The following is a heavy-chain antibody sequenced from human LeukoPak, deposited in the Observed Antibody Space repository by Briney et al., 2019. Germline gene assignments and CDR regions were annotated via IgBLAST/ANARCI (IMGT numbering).Heavy chain of an antibody. Sequence: SETLSLTCIVSGGSISSYYWSWIRQPPGKGLEWIGYIYYTGNTNYNPSLKSRVTMSVDTSKNQFSLKLSSVTAADTAMYYCASMLGVGYSFGHGAYDFWGQGTLVTVSS. CDR3: ASMLGVGYSFGHGAYDF. CDR1: GGSISSYY. D-gene: IGHD5-18*01. CDR2: IYYTGNT. V-gene: IGHV4-59*08. J-gene: IGHJ4*02.